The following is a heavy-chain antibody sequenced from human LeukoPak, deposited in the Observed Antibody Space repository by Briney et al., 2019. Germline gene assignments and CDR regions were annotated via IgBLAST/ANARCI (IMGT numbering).Heavy chain of an antibody. CDR1: GYTFTSYD. V-gene: IGHV1-8*01. Sequence: ASVKVSCKASGYTFTSYDINWVRQATGQGLEWMGWMNPNSGNTDYAQKFQGRVTMTRNTSISTAYMELSSLRSEDTAVYYCAILDFWSGYSNGMDVWGQGTTVTVSS. J-gene: IGHJ6*02. CDR2: MNPNSGNT. CDR3: AILDFWSGYSNGMDV. D-gene: IGHD3-3*01.